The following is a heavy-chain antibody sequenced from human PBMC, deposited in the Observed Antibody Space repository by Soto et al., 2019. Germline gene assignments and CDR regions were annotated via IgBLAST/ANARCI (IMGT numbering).Heavy chain of an antibody. CDR2: INHSGST. V-gene: IGHV4-34*01. CDR1: GGSFSGYY. J-gene: IGHJ4*02. D-gene: IGHD3-3*01. CDR3: ARLRFLEGGPFDY. Sequence: KPSETLSLTCAVYGGSFSGYYWSWIRQPPGKGLEWIGEINHSGSTNYNPSLKSRVTIPVDTSKNQFSLKLSSVTAADTAVYYCARLRFLEGGPFDYWGQGTLVTVSS.